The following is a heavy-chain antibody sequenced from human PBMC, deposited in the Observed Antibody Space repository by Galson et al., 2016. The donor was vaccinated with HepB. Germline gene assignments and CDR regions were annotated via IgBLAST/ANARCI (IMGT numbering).Heavy chain of an antibody. J-gene: IGHJ6*03. D-gene: IGHD2-15*01. Sequence: ETLSLTCAVYGGSFSGYYWTWIRQPPGKGQEWIGEINDSGSTTYNPSLKRRVTISEDASKNQFSLKLRSVTSADTAVYYCAKSPGNCSGGSCYPRYYYYYMDVWGKGTTVTVSS. CDR3: AKSPGNCSGGSCYPRYYYYYMDV. CDR2: INDSGST. CDR1: GGSFSGYY. V-gene: IGHV4-34*01.